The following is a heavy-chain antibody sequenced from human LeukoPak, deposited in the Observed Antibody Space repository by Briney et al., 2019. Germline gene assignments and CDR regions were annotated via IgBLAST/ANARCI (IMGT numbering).Heavy chain of an antibody. D-gene: IGHD3-10*01. Sequence: PGGSLTLSCAASGLTVSSSYMNWVRQAPGKGLEWLSVIYSGGTTYYEDSVKGGFPSSRDNTKNKLYLQMNSLRAEDTAVYYCARDYAFGESSQGMDGWAKGPRSPSP. CDR3: ARDYAFGESSQGMDG. J-gene: IGHJ6*02. V-gene: IGHV3-53*01. CDR2: IYSGGTT. CDR1: GLTVSSSY.